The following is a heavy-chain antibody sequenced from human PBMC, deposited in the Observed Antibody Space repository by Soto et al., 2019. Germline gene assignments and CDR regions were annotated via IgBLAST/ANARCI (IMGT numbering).Heavy chain of an antibody. CDR1: GGTFSSYA. D-gene: IGHD2-2*02. J-gene: IGHJ6*02. CDR2: IIPIFGTA. CDR3: ARVPAAILGYYYYGMDV. Sequence: QVQLVQSGAEVKKPGSSVKVSCKASGGTFSSYAISWVRQAPGQGLEWMGGIIPIFGTANYAQKFQGRVTITADESTSTAYMELSSLRSEDTAVYYCARVPAAILGYYYYGMDVWGQGTTVTVSS. V-gene: IGHV1-69*01.